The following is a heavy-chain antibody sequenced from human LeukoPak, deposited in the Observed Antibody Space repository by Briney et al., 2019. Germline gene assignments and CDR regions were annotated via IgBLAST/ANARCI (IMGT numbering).Heavy chain of an antibody. V-gene: IGHV4-4*07. CDR3: ARILGYCSSTSCLKNYYYYMDV. CDR2: IYTSGST. D-gene: IGHD2-2*01. J-gene: IGHJ6*03. CDR1: GGSISSYC. Sequence: PSETLSLTCTVSGGSISSYCYSWIRQPAGKRLEWIGRIYTSGSTNYNPSLKSRVTMSVDTSKNQYSLKLSSVTAADTAVYYCARILGYCSSTSCLKNYYYYMDVWGEGATVTVSS.